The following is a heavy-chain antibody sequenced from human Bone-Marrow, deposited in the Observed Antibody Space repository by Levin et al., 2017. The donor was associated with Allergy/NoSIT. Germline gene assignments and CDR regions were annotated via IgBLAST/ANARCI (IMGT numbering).Heavy chain of an antibody. Sequence: GGSLRLSCSATGFDFSRYGMHWVRQAPGKGLEWLTLITSDGDNTHYLDSVKGRFTISRDNSRNTLYLDMNTLTEKDTAVYYCAKDARGRAFFGDLDFWGQGTTVIVSS. J-gene: IGHJ3*01. CDR3: AKDARGRAFFGDLDF. CDR1: GFDFSRYG. V-gene: IGHV3-30*18. CDR2: ITSDGDNT. D-gene: IGHD3-16*01.